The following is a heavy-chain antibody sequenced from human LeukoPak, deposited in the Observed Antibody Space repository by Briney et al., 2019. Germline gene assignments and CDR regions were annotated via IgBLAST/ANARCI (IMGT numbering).Heavy chain of an antibody. Sequence: PGGSLRLSCAASGFTFTSYAMTWVRQAPGKGLEWVSAISGGGVTLYYADSVKGRFTISRDNSKSTLYLQMNSLRAEDTAVYYCAKDRYSSSWYYFDSWGQGTLVTVSS. D-gene: IGHD6-13*01. J-gene: IGHJ4*02. CDR3: AKDRYSSSWYYFDS. V-gene: IGHV3-23*01. CDR2: ISGGGVTL. CDR1: GFTFTSYA.